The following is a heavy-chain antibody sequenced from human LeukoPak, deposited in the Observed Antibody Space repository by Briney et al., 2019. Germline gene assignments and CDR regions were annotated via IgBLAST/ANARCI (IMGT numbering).Heavy chain of an antibody. CDR3: ARVRAIAATGTGARYFQD. Sequence: ASVKVSCKASGDTFTGYYMHWVRQAPGQGIEWMGWNNPNSGGTKYAQKFQGRVTMTRDTSTKTAYMDLSRLRSDDTAVYFCARVRAIAATGTGARYFQDWGQGTLVTVSS. CDR2: NNPNSGGT. J-gene: IGHJ1*01. V-gene: IGHV1-2*02. CDR1: GDTFTGYY. D-gene: IGHD1-1*01.